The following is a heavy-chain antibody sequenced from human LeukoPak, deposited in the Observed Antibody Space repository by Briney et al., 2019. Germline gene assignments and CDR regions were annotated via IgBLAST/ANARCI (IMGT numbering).Heavy chain of an antibody. CDR3: ARGGYSSGWYQFDY. CDR2: IYTSGST. Sequence: SETLSLTCTVSGGSISSYYWSWIRQPAGKGLEWIGRIYTSGSTNYNPSLKSRVTMSVDTSKNQFSLKLSSVTAADTAVYYCARGGYSSGWYQFDYWGQGTLVTVSP. V-gene: IGHV4-4*07. D-gene: IGHD6-19*01. CDR1: GGSISSYY. J-gene: IGHJ4*02.